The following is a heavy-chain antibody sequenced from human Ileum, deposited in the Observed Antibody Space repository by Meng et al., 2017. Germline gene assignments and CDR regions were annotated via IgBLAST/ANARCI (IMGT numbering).Heavy chain of an antibody. D-gene: IGHD2-21*02. V-gene: IGHV3-23*01. Sequence: GGSLRLSCAASGFTVSSNYMSWVRQAPGKGLEWVSAMSASGGSTYYADSVKGRFTISRDNSKNTLFLQMDSLRAEDTAVYYCAKNAKIGYCGGDCYSDYWGQGALVTVSS. J-gene: IGHJ4*02. CDR3: AKNAKIGYCGGDCYSDY. CDR1: GFTVSSNY. CDR2: MSASGGST.